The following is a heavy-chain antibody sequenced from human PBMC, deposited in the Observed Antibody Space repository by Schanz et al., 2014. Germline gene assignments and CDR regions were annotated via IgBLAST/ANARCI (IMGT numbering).Heavy chain of an antibody. CDR2: ISPTGSST. Sequence: VQLLESGGGLVQPGESLRLSCAASGFTFSSYGMHWVRQSPGKGLEWVSNISPTGSSTYYADSVKGRFTISRDNSKNTLYLQMNSLRAEDTAVYYCAKDLISGWSGFDYWGQGTLVTVSS. J-gene: IGHJ4*02. V-gene: IGHV3-NL1*01. CDR3: AKDLISGWSGFDY. CDR1: GFTFSSYG. D-gene: IGHD6-19*01.